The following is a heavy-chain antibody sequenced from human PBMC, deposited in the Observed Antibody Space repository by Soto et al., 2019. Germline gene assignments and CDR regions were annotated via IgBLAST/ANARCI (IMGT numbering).Heavy chain of an antibody. Sequence: QVQLVQSGAEVQKPGSSVKVSCKASGDTFSFYSINWVRQAPGLGLEWMGRINPILSVSNYAQKFQGRVTITADKSTSTAYMDLSSLTPEDTAMYYCSTNYGSGYRAVDYWVPGALVTVSA. V-gene: IGHV1-69*02. CDR3: STNYGSGYRAVDY. J-gene: IGHJ4*02. CDR1: GDTFSFYS. CDR2: INPILSVS. D-gene: IGHD3-10*01.